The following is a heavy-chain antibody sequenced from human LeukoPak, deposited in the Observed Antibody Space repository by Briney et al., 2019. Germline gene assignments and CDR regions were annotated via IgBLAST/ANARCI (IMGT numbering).Heavy chain of an antibody. D-gene: IGHD3-10*01. J-gene: IGHJ1*01. CDR2: ISANNGNT. CDR1: GYTFSNYG. Sequence: ASVKVSCKASGYTFSNYGINWVRQAPGQGLEWMGWISANNGNTNYARKFQGRVTLTIEGSTRTAYMELRSLRSDDTAMYFCARDEWLGEGWGEHWGQGTLVTVSS. V-gene: IGHV1-18*01. CDR3: ARDEWLGEGWGEH.